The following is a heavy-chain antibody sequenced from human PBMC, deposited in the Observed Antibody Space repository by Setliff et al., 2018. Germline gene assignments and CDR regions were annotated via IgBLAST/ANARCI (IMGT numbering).Heavy chain of an antibody. CDR2: INHSGST. J-gene: IGHJ6*02. Sequence: ETRSLTCDVSGGSFSGYYWSWLRQPPWKGLEWIGEINHSGSTYYTPSLKSLVTISVDTSKTQFSLKLSSVPAADTDVYYCARAAGYSSCSYHYYYCRDVFRQATTVTVSS. CDR3: ARAAGYSSCSYHYYYCRDV. V-gene: IGHV4-34*01. D-gene: IGHD6-13*01. CDR1: GGSFSGYY.